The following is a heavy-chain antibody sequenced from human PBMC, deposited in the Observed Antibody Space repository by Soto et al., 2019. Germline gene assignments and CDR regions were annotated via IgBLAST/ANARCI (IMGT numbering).Heavy chain of an antibody. V-gene: IGHV4-59*01. Sequence: QVQLQKSGPGLVKPSETLSLTCTVSGGSISSYYWSWIRQPPGKGLEWIAYISSSGSTKYNPSLRSRVTISLDTSKNQFSLKSTSVTAADTAVYYCARLAPRDGDPKTVRAFDIWGQGTMVTVSS. CDR1: GGSISSYY. J-gene: IGHJ3*02. CDR3: ARLAPRDGDPKTVRAFDI. CDR2: ISSSGST. D-gene: IGHD1-1*01.